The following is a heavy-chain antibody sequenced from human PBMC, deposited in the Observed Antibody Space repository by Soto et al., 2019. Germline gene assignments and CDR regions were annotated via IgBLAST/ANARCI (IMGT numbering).Heavy chain of an antibody. D-gene: IGHD3-10*01. CDR1: GYSFTSYW. V-gene: IGHV5-51*01. Sequence: GESLKISCKGSGYSFTSYWIGWVRQMPGKGLEWMGIIYPGDSDTRYSPPFQGQVTISADKSISTAYLQWSSLKASDTAMYYCAGGGVRGVITRTRDYYAMHVWGQGTTVTVSS. CDR2: IYPGDSDT. J-gene: IGHJ6*02. CDR3: AGGGVRGVITRTRDYYAMHV.